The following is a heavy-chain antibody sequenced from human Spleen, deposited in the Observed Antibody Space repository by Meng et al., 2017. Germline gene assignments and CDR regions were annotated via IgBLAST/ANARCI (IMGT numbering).Heavy chain of an antibody. CDR2: INPNSGRT. Sequence: ASVKVSCKASGYTFTGYYMHWVRQAPGQGLEWMGRINPNSGRTNYAQKFQGRVTMTRDTSINTAYMEVSSLKSDDTAVYYCARLGLPAAGNGVWGQGTTVTVSS. CDR3: ARLGLPAAGNGV. D-gene: IGHD6-13*01. J-gene: IGHJ6*02. CDR1: GYTFTGYY. V-gene: IGHV1-2*06.